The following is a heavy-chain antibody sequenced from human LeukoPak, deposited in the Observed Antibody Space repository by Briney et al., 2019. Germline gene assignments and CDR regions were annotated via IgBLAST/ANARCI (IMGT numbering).Heavy chain of an antibody. J-gene: IGHJ6*03. V-gene: IGHV4-39*07. Sequence: SETLSLTCTVSGGSISGSSYYWGWIRQPPGKGLEWIGSIYYSGSTYYNPSLKSRVTISVDTSKNQFSLKLSSVTAADTAVYYCARNKNGGNSRKKNYYYYYYYMDVWGKGTTVTVS. CDR3: ARNKNGGNSRKKNYYYYYYYMDV. D-gene: IGHD4-23*01. CDR2: IYYSGST. CDR1: GGSISGSSYY.